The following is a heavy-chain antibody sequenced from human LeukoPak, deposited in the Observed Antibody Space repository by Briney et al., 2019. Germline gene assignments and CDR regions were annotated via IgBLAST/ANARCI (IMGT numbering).Heavy chain of an antibody. CDR2: ISGSGGST. V-gene: IGHV3-23*01. J-gene: IGHJ3*02. Sequence: PGGSLRLSCAASGFTFSSYAMSWVRQAPGKELEWVSAISGSGGSTYYADSVKGRFTISRDNSKNTLYLQMNSLRPEDTAVYYCAKDRGGRLVVVIPDAFDIWGQGTMVTVSS. CDR1: GFTFSSYA. D-gene: IGHD3-22*01. CDR3: AKDRGGRLVVVIPDAFDI.